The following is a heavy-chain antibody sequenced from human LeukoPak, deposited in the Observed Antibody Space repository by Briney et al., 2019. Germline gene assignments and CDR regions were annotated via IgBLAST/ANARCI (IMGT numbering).Heavy chain of an antibody. CDR3: AAPGGYYYGMDV. Sequence: GSLRLSCAASGFTFSSYAMSWVRQAPGKGLEWVSAISGSGGSTYCADSVKGRFTISRDNSKNTLYLQMNSLRAEDTAVYYCAAPGGYYYGMDVWGQGTTVTVSS. J-gene: IGHJ6*02. V-gene: IGHV3-23*01. CDR1: GFTFSSYA. D-gene: IGHD2-8*02. CDR2: ISGSGGST.